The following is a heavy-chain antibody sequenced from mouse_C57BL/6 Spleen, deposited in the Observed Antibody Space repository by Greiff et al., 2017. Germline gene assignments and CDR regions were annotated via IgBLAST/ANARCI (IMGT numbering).Heavy chain of an antibody. J-gene: IGHJ4*01. CDR2: IHPSDSDT. Sequence: QVQLKQPGAELVKPGASVKVSCKASGYTFTSYWMHWVKQRPGQGLEWIGRIHPSDSDTNYNQKFKGKATLTVDKSSSTAYMQLSSLTSEDSAVYYCAIDYYGNLYAMDYWGQGTSVTVSS. CDR3: AIDYYGNLYAMDY. CDR1: GYTFTSYW. D-gene: IGHD2-1*01. V-gene: IGHV1-74*01.